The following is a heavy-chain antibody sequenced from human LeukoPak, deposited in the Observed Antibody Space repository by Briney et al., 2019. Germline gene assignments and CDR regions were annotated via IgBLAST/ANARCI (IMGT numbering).Heavy chain of an antibody. CDR3: AMHDYYDSSGYDGY. J-gene: IGHJ4*02. V-gene: IGHV4-34*01. CDR2: INHSGST. CDR1: GGSFGGYY. D-gene: IGHD3-22*01. Sequence: SETLSLTCAVYGGSFGGYYWSWIRQPPGKGLEWIGEINHSGSTNYNPSLKSRVTISVDTSKNQFSLKLSSVTAADTAVYYCAMHDYYDSSGYDGYWGQGTLVTVSS.